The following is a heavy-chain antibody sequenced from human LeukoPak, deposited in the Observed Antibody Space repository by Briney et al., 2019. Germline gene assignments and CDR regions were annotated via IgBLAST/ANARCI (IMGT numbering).Heavy chain of an antibody. Sequence: PGRSLRLSCVAPGFTFSSYAMHWVCQAPGKGLEWVAIISFDGSNKYYADSVKGGVSTSRDNSKNTLYLQMNSLRAEDTAVYYCAKDLSSGYYWTLGYWGQGTLVTVSS. D-gene: IGHD3-22*01. V-gene: IGHV3-30*07. CDR2: ISFDGSNK. J-gene: IGHJ4*02. CDR3: AKDLSSGYYWTLGY. CDR1: GFTFSSYA.